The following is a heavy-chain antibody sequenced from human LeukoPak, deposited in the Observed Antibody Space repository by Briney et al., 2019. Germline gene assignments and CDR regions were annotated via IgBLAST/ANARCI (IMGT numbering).Heavy chain of an antibody. D-gene: IGHD3-22*01. CDR1: GYTFTSYG. CDR3: ARGVKYYYDSSGYSPEGFDY. V-gene: IGHV1-18*01. CDR2: ISAYNGNT. Sequence: GASVKVSCRASGYTFTSYGISWVRQAPGQGLEWMGWISAYNGNTSYAQKLQGRVTMTTETSTSTAYMELRSLRSDDTAVYYCARGVKYYYDSSGYSPEGFDYWGQGTLVTVSS. J-gene: IGHJ4*02.